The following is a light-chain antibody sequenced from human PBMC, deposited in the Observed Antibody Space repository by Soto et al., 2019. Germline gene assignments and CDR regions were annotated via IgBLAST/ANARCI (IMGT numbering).Light chain of an antibody. V-gene: IGKV4-1*01. CDR2: WAS. CDR1: QSISSY. Sequence: DSQMTQSPYSLSASVGDRVTITCRASQSISSYLNWYQQKPGQPPKLLIYWASTRESGVPDRFSGSGSGTDFTLTIISLQDEDVAVYYCQQYYSTPRPFGQGTNVAIK. J-gene: IGKJ1*01. CDR3: QQYYSTPRP.